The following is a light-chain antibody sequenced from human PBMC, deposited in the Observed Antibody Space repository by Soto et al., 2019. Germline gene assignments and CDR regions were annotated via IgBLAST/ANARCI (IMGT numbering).Light chain of an antibody. CDR3: LQVYDNQFT. CDR1: QDIGRD. J-gene: IGKJ4*01. Sequence: DIQLTQSPSFLSAYVGDRVTVTCRSSQDIGRDLAWYQQKPGKAPKVLIYGASTLPSGVPPSFGGSGAGTAFTLTISSLQPYDSANYFCLQVYDNQFTFGGGTMVEIK. CDR2: GAS. V-gene: IGKV1-9*01.